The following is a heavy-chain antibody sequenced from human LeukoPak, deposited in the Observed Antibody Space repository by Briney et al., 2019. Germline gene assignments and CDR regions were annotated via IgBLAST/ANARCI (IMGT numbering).Heavy chain of an antibody. CDR1: GFTFSSFA. CDR3: ARVMYYYDSSGYYPGEMGY. D-gene: IGHD3-22*01. V-gene: IGHV3-23*01. Sequence: GGSLRLSCAASGFTFSSFALSWVRQAPGKGLEWVSGVSYTRVATYYADSVKGRFTISRDDSQNILYLQMNGLRAEDTALYYCARVMYYYDSSGYYPGEMGYWGQGTLVTVSS. CDR2: VSYTRVAT. J-gene: IGHJ4*02.